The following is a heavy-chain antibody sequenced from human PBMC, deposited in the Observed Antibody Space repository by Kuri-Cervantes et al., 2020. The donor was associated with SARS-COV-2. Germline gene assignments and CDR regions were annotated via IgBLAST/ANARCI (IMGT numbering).Heavy chain of an antibody. D-gene: IGHD3-22*01. Sequence: SETLSLTCTVSGGSISSSSYYWGWIRQPPGKGLEWIGSIYYSGSTYYNPSLKSRVTISVDTSKNQFSLKLGSVTAADTAVYYCARHQRGPQRYDSSGKFDYWGQGTLVTVSS. J-gene: IGHJ4*02. CDR1: GGSISSSSYY. CDR2: IYYSGST. V-gene: IGHV4-39*01. CDR3: ARHQRGPQRYDSSGKFDY.